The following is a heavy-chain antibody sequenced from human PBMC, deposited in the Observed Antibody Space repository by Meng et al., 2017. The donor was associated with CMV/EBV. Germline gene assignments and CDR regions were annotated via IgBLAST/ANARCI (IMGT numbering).Heavy chain of an antibody. CDR3: ARDRYYYDSSGPTKYYYYYYGMDV. V-gene: IGHV4-30-4*08. D-gene: IGHD3-22*01. J-gene: IGHJ6*02. CDR2: IYYSGST. Sequence: SETLSLTCTVSGGSISIGDYYWSWIRQPPGKGLEWIGYIYYSGSTYYNPSLKSRVTISVDTSKNQFSLKLSSVTAADTAVYYCARDRYYYDSSGPTKYYYYYYGMDVWGQGTTVTVSS. CDR1: GGSISIGDYY.